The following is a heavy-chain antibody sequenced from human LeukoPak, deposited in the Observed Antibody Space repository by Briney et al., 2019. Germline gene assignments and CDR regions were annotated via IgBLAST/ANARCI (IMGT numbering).Heavy chain of an antibody. Sequence: ASVKVSCKASGYTFIDYGVSWVRQAPGQGLEWMGWISTYNGHTYYAQKLQGTVTMTTDTSTSTAYMELRSLRSDDTAVYYCARDAAAAGPFDYWGQGTLVTVSS. V-gene: IGHV1-18*01. D-gene: IGHD6-13*01. J-gene: IGHJ4*02. CDR2: ISTYNGHT. CDR3: ARDAAAAGPFDY. CDR1: GYTFIDYG.